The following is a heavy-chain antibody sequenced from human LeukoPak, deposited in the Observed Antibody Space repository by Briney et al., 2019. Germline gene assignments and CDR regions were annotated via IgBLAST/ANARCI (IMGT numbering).Heavy chain of an antibody. D-gene: IGHD5-24*01. Sequence: SVTVSCTASGGTFSSYAISWVRQAPGQGLELMGGIIPIFGTATYAQKFQGRVTITTDESTSTPYMELSSLRSEATAVYYCARAPKRDGFKSALFDYWGRGTLVTVSS. J-gene: IGHJ4*02. CDR3: ARAPKRDGFKSALFDY. CDR1: GGTFSSYA. CDR2: IIPIFGTA. V-gene: IGHV1-69*05.